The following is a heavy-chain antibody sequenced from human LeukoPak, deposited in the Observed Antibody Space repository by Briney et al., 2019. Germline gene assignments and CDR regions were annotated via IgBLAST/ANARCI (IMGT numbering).Heavy chain of an antibody. V-gene: IGHV3-21*01. J-gene: IGHJ4*01. CDR3: ARGLKGALDF. D-gene: IGHD3/OR15-3a*01. CDR1: GFTFSNFS. CDR2: ISSSSTYI. Sequence: GSLRLSCAASGFTFSNFSMNWVRQTPGRGLEWVSSISSSSTYIFYADSVKGRFTISRDNAKNALYLQMNSLRVEDTAVYFCARGLKGALDFWGQVTMVTVSS.